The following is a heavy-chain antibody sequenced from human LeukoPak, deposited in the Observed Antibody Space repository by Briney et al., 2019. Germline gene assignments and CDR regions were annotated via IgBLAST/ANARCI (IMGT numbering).Heavy chain of an antibody. J-gene: IGHJ5*02. Sequence: GASVKVSCKASGYTFTSYGISWGRQAPGQGLEWMGGISAYSGNTNYAQKLQGRVTMPTDTSTSTAYMELRSLRPDDPAVYSCARVRDRSRRNGWFDPWGQGTLVTVSS. CDR1: GYTFTSYG. CDR3: ARVRDRSRRNGWFDP. V-gene: IGHV1-18*01. D-gene: IGHD6-13*01. CDR2: ISAYSGNT.